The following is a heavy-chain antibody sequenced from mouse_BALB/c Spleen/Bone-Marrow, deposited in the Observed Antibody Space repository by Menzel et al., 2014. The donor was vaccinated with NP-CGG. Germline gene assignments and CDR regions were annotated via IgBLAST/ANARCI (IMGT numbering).Heavy chain of an antibody. Sequence: VQRVESGAELERPGSSVKISCKASGYAFSTYWMNWVKQRPGQGLEWIGQVSPGDGDTNYNGKFRGKATLTADKSSSTAYIQLSSLTSEDSAVYFCARVYYGNLDHWGQGTTLTVSS. V-gene: IGHV1-80*01. CDR3: ARVYYGNLDH. D-gene: IGHD2-1*01. CDR1: GYAFSTYW. CDR2: VSPGDGDT. J-gene: IGHJ2*01.